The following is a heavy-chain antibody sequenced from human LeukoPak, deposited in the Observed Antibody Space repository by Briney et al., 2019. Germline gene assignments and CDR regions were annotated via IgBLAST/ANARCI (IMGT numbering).Heavy chain of an antibody. CDR2: INPSGGST. Sequence: ASVKVSCKASGYTFTSYYMHWVRQAPGQGLEWMGIINPSGGSTSYAQKFQGRVTMTRDMSTSTDYMELSSLRSEDTAVYYCARGVSVAPGWFYPWGQGTLVTVSS. D-gene: IGHD6-19*01. J-gene: IGHJ5*02. V-gene: IGHV1-46*01. CDR3: ARGVSVAPGWFYP. CDR1: GYTFTSYY.